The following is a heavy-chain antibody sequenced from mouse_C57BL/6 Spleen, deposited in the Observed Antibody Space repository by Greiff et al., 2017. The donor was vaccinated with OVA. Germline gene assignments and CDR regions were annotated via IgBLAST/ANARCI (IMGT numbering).Heavy chain of an antibody. CDR2: IDPSARYT. Sequence: VQLQQSGAELVKPGASVKLSCKASGYTFTSYWMQWVKQRPGQGLEWIGEIDPSARYTNYNQKFKGKATLTVDKSSITAYMQLSSLTSKDCAVDYCAREYYGSSYDYFDYWGQGTTLTVSS. V-gene: IGHV1-50*01. D-gene: IGHD1-1*01. J-gene: IGHJ2*01. CDR3: AREYYGSSYDYFDY. CDR1: GYTFTSYW.